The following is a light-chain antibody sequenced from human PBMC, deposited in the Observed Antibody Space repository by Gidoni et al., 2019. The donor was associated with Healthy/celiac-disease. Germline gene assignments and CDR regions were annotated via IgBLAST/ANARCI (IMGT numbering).Light chain of an antibody. CDR3: QQRSNWPPYT. CDR1: QSVSSY. Sequence: EIVLTQSPATLSLSPGERATLSCMASQSVSSYLAWYQQKPGQAPRLLTYDASNRATGIPARFSGSGSVTDFTLTISSLEPEDFAVYYCQQRSNWPPYTFGQGTKLELK. J-gene: IGKJ2*01. V-gene: IGKV3-11*01. CDR2: DAS.